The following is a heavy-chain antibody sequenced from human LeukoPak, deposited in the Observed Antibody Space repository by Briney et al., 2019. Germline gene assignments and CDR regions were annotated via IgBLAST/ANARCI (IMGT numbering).Heavy chain of an antibody. V-gene: IGHV1-2*06. CDR3: AGEDNSSGYRPFDI. CDR1: GYTFTGYY. J-gene: IGHJ3*02. D-gene: IGHD3-22*01. Sequence: GASVKVSCKASGYTFTGYYIHWVRQAPGQGLDWMERINPNNGGTNYAQKFQGRVTMTRDMSISTAYMELSRLRSDDTAVYYCAGEDNSSGYRPFDIWGQGTMVTVPS. CDR2: INPNNGGT.